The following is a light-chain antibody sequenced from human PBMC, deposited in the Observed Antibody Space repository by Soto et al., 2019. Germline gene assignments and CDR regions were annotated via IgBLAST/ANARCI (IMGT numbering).Light chain of an antibody. Sequence: QSVLTQPASVSGSPGQSITISCTGTSSDVGGYNYVSWYQQHPGKAPKLMIYDVSNRPSGVSNRFSGSKSGNTASLTISGVQAEDEADYYCSSYTSSSTLAVVFGGGTQVTVL. CDR3: SSYTSSSTLAVV. V-gene: IGLV2-14*01. J-gene: IGLJ2*01. CDR2: DVS. CDR1: SSDVGGYNY.